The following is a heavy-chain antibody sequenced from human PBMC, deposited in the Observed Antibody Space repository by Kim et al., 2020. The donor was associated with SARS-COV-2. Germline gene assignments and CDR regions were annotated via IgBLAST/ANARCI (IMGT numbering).Heavy chain of an antibody. CDR2: IYYSGST. V-gene: IGHV4-59*13. D-gene: IGHD3-16*01. CDR3: ARDRVGGPDDYYYYGMDV. Sequence: SETLSLTCTVSGGSISSYYWSWIRQPPGKGLEWIGYIYYSGSTNYNPSLKSRVTLSVDTSKNQFSLKLSSVTAADTAVYYCARDRVGGPDDYYYYGMDVWGQGTTVTVSS. J-gene: IGHJ6*02. CDR1: GGSISSYY.